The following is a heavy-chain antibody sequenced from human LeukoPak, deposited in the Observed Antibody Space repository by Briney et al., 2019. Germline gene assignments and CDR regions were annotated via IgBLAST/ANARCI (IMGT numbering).Heavy chain of an antibody. D-gene: IGHD2-15*01. CDR3: ARVGLLGYCSGGTCYSDY. CDR2: ISYDGNNK. V-gene: IGHV3-30*04. CDR1: GFTFSSHA. Sequence: GGSLRLSCAASGFTFSSHAMHWVRQAPGKGLEWLAVISYDGNNKYYADSVKGRFTISRDNSKNTLYLQMNSLRAEDTAVCYCARVGLLGYCSGGTCYSDYWGQGTLVTVSS. J-gene: IGHJ4*02.